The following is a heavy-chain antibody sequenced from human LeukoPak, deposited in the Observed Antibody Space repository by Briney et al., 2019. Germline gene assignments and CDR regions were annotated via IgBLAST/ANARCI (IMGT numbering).Heavy chain of an antibody. Sequence: RPGGSLRLSCAASGFTFDDYGMSWVRQAPGKGLEWVSGINWNGGSTGYADSVKGRFTISRDNAKNSLYLQMNSLRAEGTALYYCARGAHCSSTSCPFDYWGQGTLVTVSS. D-gene: IGHD2-2*01. CDR1: GFTFDDYG. J-gene: IGHJ4*02. CDR2: INWNGGST. V-gene: IGHV3-20*04. CDR3: ARGAHCSSTSCPFDY.